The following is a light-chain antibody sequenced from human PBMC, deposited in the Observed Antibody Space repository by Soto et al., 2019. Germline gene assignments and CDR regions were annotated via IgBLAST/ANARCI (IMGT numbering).Light chain of an antibody. CDR1: PTVGKY. J-gene: IGKJ4*01. CDR2: AAS. CDR3: QQIYVTPLT. Sequence: DVQMTHSPSSLSASIGDRVTITCRASPTVGKYLNWNQQKPGKAPNVLIHAASTLRSGVPLRFSGSGSGTEFTLTISSLQPEDSGTYYCQQIYVTPLTFGGGTRLEV. V-gene: IGKV1-39*01.